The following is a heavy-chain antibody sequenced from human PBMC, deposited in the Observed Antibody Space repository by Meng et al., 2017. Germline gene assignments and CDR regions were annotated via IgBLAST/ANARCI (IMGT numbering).Heavy chain of an antibody. J-gene: IGHJ4*02. CDR1: GFTFSSYS. CDR3: ASGMVGTDLYYFDY. Sequence: GESLKISCAASGFTFSSYSMNWVRQAPGKGLEWVSSISSSSSYIYYADSVKGRFTISRDNAKNSLYLQMNSLRAEDTAVYYCASGMVGTDLYYFDYWGQGTLVTVSS. D-gene: IGHD1-26*01. CDR2: ISSSSSYI. V-gene: IGHV3-21*01.